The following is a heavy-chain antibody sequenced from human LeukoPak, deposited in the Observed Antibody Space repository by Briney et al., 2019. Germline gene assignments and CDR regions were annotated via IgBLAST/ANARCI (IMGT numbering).Heavy chain of an antibody. CDR1: SGSISSYY. V-gene: IGHV4-59*08. D-gene: IGHD6-19*01. CDR2: IYYSGST. CDR3: ARHSGGPYSSGWYDY. J-gene: IGHJ4*02. Sequence: SETLSLTCTVASGSISSYYWSWIRQPPGKGLEWIGYIYYSGSTNYNPSLKSRVTISVDTSKNQLSLKLSSVTAADTAVYYCARHSGGPYSSGWYDYWGEGTLVTVSS.